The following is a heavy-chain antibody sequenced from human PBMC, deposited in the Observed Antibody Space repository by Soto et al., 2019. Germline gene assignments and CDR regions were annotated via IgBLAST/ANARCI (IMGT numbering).Heavy chain of an antibody. CDR1: GGSISSSSYY. CDR3: ARLTYSGYCFDY. D-gene: IGHD5-12*01. J-gene: IGHJ4*02. Sequence: SETLSLTCTVSGGSISSSSYYWGWIRQPPGKGLEWIGSIYYSGSTYYNPSLKSRVTISVDTSKNQFSLKLSSVTAADTAVYYCARLTYSGYCFDYWGQGTLVTVSS. CDR2: IYYSGST. V-gene: IGHV4-39*01.